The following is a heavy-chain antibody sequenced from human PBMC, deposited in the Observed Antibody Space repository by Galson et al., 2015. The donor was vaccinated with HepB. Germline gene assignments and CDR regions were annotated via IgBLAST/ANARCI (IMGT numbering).Heavy chain of an antibody. Sequence: SLRLSCAASGFTFDDYAMHWVRQAPGKGLEWVSGISWNSGSIGYADSVKGRFTISRDNAKNSLYLQMNSLRAEDTALYYCAKDHSARGYFDYWGQGTLVTVSS. CDR3: AKDHSARGYFDY. J-gene: IGHJ4*02. CDR2: ISWNSGSI. D-gene: IGHD3-10*01. CDR1: GFTFDDYA. V-gene: IGHV3-9*01.